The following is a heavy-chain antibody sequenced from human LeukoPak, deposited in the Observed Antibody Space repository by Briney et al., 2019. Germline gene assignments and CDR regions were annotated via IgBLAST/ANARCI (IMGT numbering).Heavy chain of an antibody. V-gene: IGHV3-9*01. CDR2: ISWNSGSI. CDR3: AKWAYYDFWSGHYKSHFDS. J-gene: IGHJ4*02. Sequence: GRSLRLSCAASGFTFDDYAMHWVRQAPGKGLEWVSGISWNSGSIGYADSVKGRFTVSRDNSKNTLYLHMNTLSAEDTAVYYCAKWAYYDFWSGHYKSHFDSWGQGTLVTVSP. CDR1: GFTFDDYA. D-gene: IGHD3-3*01.